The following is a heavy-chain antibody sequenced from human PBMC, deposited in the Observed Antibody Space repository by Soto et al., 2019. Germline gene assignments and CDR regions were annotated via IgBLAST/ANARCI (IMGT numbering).Heavy chain of an antibody. CDR1: GVTVKSYV. V-gene: IGHV3-33*01. Sequence: PGGSMRLSCASCGVTVKSYVMHWSRQAPGKGLEWVAVIWYDGSNKYYADSVKGRFTISRDNSKNTLYLQMNSLRAEDTAVYYCARANYDFWSGYYLSGQDCFDLWGQGILVTVHS. J-gene: IGHJ5*02. CDR2: IWYDGSNK. CDR3: ARANYDFWSGYYLSGQDCFDL. D-gene: IGHD3-3*01.